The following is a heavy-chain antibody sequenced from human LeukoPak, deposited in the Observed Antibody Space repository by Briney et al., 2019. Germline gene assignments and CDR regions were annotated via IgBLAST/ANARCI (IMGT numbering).Heavy chain of an antibody. CDR1: GFTFSSHG. Sequence: PGGSLRLSCAASGFTFSSHGMHWVRQAPGKGLEWVALMSYDGTNKVYADSVKGRFTISRDNSKNTLYLEMNNLGAEDTAVYYCAKRGYCSGGRCYSFHFDYWGQGTLVTVSS. D-gene: IGHD2-15*01. CDR3: AKRGYCSGGRCYSFHFDY. CDR2: MSYDGTNK. V-gene: IGHV3-30*18. J-gene: IGHJ4*02.